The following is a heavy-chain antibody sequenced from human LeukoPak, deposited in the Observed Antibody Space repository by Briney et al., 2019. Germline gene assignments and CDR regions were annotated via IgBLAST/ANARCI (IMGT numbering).Heavy chain of an antibody. Sequence: GSLRFSCAASGFTFISYAMSWVRQAPGKGLEWVSAISGSGGSTYYADSVKGRFTISRDNSKNTLYLQMNSLKAEDTAVYYCAKLTTVTTDDAFDIWGQGTMVTVSS. CDR2: ISGSGGST. D-gene: IGHD4-17*01. V-gene: IGHV3-23*01. CDR3: AKLTTVTTDDAFDI. CDR1: GFTFISYA. J-gene: IGHJ3*02.